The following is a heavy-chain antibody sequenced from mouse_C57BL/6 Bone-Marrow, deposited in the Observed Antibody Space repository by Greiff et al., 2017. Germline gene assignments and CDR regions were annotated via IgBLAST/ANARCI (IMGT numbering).Heavy chain of an antibody. J-gene: IGHJ3*01. D-gene: IGHD1-1*01. CDR1: GYTFTSYW. CDR3: ARSRSYLAWFAY. Sequence: VQLQQSGAELAKPGASVKLSCKASGYTFTSYWMHWVKQRPGQGLEWIGYINPSSGYTKYNQKFKDKATLTAEKSSSTAYMQLSSLTYEDSAVYYCARSRSYLAWFAYWGQGTLVTVSA. CDR2: INPSSGYT. V-gene: IGHV1-7*01.